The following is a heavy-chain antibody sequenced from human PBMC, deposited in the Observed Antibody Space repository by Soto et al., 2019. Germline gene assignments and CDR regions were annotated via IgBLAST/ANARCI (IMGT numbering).Heavy chain of an antibody. Sequence: GGSLRLSCAASGFTFRAYWMHWVRQVPGKGLVWVPRINSDGISSSYADSVKGRFTISRDNAKNTLYLQMNSLKAEDTAVYYCARDRSLDRFDYWGQGTLVTVSS. CDR3: ARDRSLDRFDY. J-gene: IGHJ4*02. V-gene: IGHV3-74*01. CDR1: GFTFRAYW. CDR2: INSDGISS. D-gene: IGHD2-2*03.